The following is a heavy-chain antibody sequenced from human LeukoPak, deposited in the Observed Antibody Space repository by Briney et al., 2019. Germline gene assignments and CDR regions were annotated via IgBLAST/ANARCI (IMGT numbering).Heavy chain of an antibody. CDR1: GYSITSGYY. CDR2: IYHSGDT. CDR3: AKGDFGFDP. V-gene: IGHV4-38-2*02. D-gene: IGHD3-16*01. J-gene: IGHJ5*02. Sequence: SETLSLTCTVSGYSITSGYYWGWIRQPPGKGLEWIGSIYHSGDTYYNPSLKSRVTISVDTSKNQFSLKLDSVTATDTAVYYCAKGDFGFDPWGQGTLVTVSS.